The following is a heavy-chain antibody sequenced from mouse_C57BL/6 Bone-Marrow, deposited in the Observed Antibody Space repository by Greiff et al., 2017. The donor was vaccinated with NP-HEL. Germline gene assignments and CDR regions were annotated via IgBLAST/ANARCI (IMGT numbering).Heavy chain of an antibody. J-gene: IGHJ3*01. CDR3: ARGGNYYGSSYPTWFAY. CDR1: GYTFTSYW. Sequence: VKLQQPGAELVKPGASVKLSCKASGYTFTSYWMHWVKQRPGQGLEWIGMIHPNSGSTNYNEKFKSKATLTVDKSSSTAYMQLSSLTSEDSAVYYCARGGNYYGSSYPTWFAYWGQGTLVTVSA. CDR2: IHPNSGST. D-gene: IGHD1-1*01. V-gene: IGHV1-64*01.